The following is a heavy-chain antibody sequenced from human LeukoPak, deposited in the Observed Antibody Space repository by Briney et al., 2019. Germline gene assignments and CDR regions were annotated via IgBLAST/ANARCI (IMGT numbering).Heavy chain of an antibody. Sequence: APVRPCCKASGYTFTTYYINWGRGAPGQGLEWMGIIHPSSGGATSAQKSQGRLTMTRDTSTSTVYMELSSLRSEDTAVYYCARDSSASSLADPWGQGTLVTVSS. J-gene: IGHJ5*02. CDR2: IHPSSGGA. V-gene: IGHV1-46*01. D-gene: IGHD2-2*01. CDR1: GYTFTTYY. CDR3: ARDSSASSLADP.